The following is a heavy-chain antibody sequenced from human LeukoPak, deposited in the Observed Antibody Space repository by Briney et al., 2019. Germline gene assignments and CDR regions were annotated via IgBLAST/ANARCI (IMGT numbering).Heavy chain of an antibody. J-gene: IGHJ4*02. D-gene: IGHD3-9*01. Sequence: SETLSLTCTVSGGSISSYYWSWIRQPPGKGLEWIGYIYYSGSTNYNPSLKSRVTISVDTSKNQFSLKLSSVTAADTAVYYCARHAPKLRYFDWLLSHFDYWGQGTLVTVSS. CDR3: ARHAPKLRYFDWLLSHFDY. CDR2: IYYSGST. CDR1: GGSISSYY. V-gene: IGHV4-59*08.